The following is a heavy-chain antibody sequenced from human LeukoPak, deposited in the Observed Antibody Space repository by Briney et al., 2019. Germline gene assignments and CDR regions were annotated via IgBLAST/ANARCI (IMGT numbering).Heavy chain of an antibody. CDR1: GFTFSSYA. D-gene: IGHD2-21*02. CDR2: ISGSGGST. V-gene: IGHV3-23*01. Sequence: PGGSLRLSCAASGFTFSSYAMSWVRQAPGKGLEWVSAISGSGGSTYHADSVKGRFTISRDNSKNTLYLQMNSLRAEDTAVYYCASSIVVVTAIRGAFDIWGQGTMVTVSS. CDR3: ASSIVVVTAIRGAFDI. J-gene: IGHJ3*02.